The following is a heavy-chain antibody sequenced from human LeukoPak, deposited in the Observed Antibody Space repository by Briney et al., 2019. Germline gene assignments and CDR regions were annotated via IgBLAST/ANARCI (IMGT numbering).Heavy chain of an antibody. V-gene: IGHV1-69*13. J-gene: IGHJ5*02. CDR2: IIPIFGTA. Sequence: SVKVSCKASGGTFSSYAISWVRQAPGQGLEWMGGIIPIFGTANHAQKFQGRVTITADESTSTAYMELSSLRSEDTAVYYCAGRCSGGSCYSVWFDPWGQGTLVTVSS. CDR3: AGRCSGGSCYSVWFDP. D-gene: IGHD2-15*01. CDR1: GGTFSSYA.